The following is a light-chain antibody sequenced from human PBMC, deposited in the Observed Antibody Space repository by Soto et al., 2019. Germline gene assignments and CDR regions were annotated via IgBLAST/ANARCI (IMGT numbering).Light chain of an antibody. CDR1: QSVSSD. Sequence: EIVLTQSPATLSVSPGEGATLSCRASQSVSSDLAWYQQKPGQAPRLLFYAASARATGIPARFSGSGSGTEFTLTISSLQSEDFAVYYCQQYHNWPPFTFGGGTKVEIK. CDR2: AAS. V-gene: IGKV3D-15*01. J-gene: IGKJ4*01. CDR3: QQYHNWPPFT.